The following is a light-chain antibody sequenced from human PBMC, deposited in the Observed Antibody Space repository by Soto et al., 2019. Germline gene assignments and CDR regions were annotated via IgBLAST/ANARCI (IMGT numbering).Light chain of an antibody. CDR3: QHFKSFPIT. J-gene: IGKJ5*01. CDR1: QGISTL. V-gene: IGKV1-13*02. CDR2: ESS. Sequence: AIQLTQSPSSLSAAVGERFTITCRASQGISTLLAWYQQKPGKAPKVLIYESSLLQSGVPSRFSGSGSGTDFTLTISSLQPEDFATYYCQHFKSFPITFGQGTRLEIK.